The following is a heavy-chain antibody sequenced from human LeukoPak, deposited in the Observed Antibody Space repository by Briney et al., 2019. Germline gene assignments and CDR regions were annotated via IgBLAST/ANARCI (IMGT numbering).Heavy chain of an antibody. CDR2: ISGGDST. J-gene: IGHJ4*02. D-gene: IGHD6-19*01. Sequence: GGSLRLSCAASGFTVSSSYMSWVRQAPGKGLEWVSLISGGDSTYYADSVKGRFTISRDNSKNTLCLQMNSLRAEDTAVYYCTKGSSVAGTIFGYWGQGTLVTVSS. CDR1: GFTVSSSY. CDR3: TKGSSVAGTIFGY. V-gene: IGHV3-66*01.